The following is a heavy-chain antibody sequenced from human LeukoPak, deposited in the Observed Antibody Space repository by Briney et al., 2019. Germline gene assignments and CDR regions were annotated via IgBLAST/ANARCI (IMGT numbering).Heavy chain of an antibody. J-gene: IGHJ6*03. CDR1: GYSFTAYY. CDR3: ARDPAQSYYTDV. Sequence: GASVKVSCKASGYSFTAYYIHWVRQAPGQGLEWMGSMNAQSPGTNYAQKFQGRVTMTRGTSISTAYMVLSSLTSDDSAVYYCARDPAQSYYTDVWGIGTTVTVSS. V-gene: IGHV1-2*02. CDR2: MNAQSPGT.